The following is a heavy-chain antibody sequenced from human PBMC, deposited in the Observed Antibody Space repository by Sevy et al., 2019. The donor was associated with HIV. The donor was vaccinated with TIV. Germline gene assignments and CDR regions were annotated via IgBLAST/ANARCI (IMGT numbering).Heavy chain of an antibody. D-gene: IGHD6-19*01. J-gene: IGHJ4*02. CDR3: ARGGGNGWYYFDY. CDR1: GGTFSSYG. CDR2: IIPILGTV. Sequence: ASVKVSCKASGGTFSSYGISWVRQAPGQGLEWIGGIIPILGTVNDAQKFQGRVTITADESTKTAYMELSSLRSEDTAVYYCARGGGNGWYYFDYWGQETLVTVSS. V-gene: IGHV1-69*13.